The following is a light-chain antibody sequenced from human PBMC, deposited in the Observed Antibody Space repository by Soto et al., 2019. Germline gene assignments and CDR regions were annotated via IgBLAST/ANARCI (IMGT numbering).Light chain of an antibody. CDR2: EVS. V-gene: IGLV2-14*01. CDR1: SSDVGGYNY. CDR3: SSYTSSSTYV. J-gene: IGLJ1*01. Sequence: QSVLTQPASVSGSPGQSITISCTGTSSDVGGYNYVSWYQQHPGKAPKLMIYEVSNRPSGVSNRFSGSKSGNTASLTFSGLQAEDEADYYCSSYTSSSTYVFGTGTKVTV.